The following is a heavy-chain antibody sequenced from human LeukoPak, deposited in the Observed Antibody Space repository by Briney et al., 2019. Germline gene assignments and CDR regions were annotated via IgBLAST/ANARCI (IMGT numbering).Heavy chain of an antibody. CDR1: GGSITSYNW. D-gene: IGHD2/OR15-2a*01. V-gene: IGHV4-4*02. J-gene: IGHJ4*02. Sequence: SSGTLSLTCAVSGGSITSYNWWSWVRQPPGRGLEWVGEMFHSGFTNYNPSLKSRVTISVDKSNNQFSLKLTSLTAADTAVYYCARRYCNDDSCFPFDNWGRGTLVTVSS. CDR3: ARRYCNDDSCFPFDN. CDR2: MFHSGFT.